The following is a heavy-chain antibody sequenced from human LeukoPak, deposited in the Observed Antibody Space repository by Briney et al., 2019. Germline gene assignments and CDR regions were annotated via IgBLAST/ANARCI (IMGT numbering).Heavy chain of an antibody. CDR3: AKDLGNPGDYSGH. CDR2: IRHGGGNQ. J-gene: IGHJ4*02. V-gene: IGHV3-30*02. D-gene: IGHD4-23*01. Sequence: PGGSLRVSCAASGFTFSAYGIHWVRQAPGKGLEWVAFIRHGGGNQHYADSVKGRFTTSRDNSNNALYLQLNSLRTEDTAVYFCAKDLGNPGDYSGHWGQGTLVTVSS. CDR1: GFTFSAYG.